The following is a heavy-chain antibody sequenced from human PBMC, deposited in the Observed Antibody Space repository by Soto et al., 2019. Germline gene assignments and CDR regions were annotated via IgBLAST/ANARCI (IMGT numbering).Heavy chain of an antibody. V-gene: IGHV1-18*01. CDR1: GYTFTSYG. J-gene: IGHJ5*02. Sequence: ASVEVSCEASGYTFTSYGISWVRQAPGQGLGWMGWISAYNGNTNYAQKLQGRVTMTTDTSTSTAYMELRSLRSDDTAVYYCARELRCSGGSCYLVNADPWGQGTMVTV. D-gene: IGHD2-15*01. CDR2: ISAYNGNT. CDR3: ARELRCSGGSCYLVNADP.